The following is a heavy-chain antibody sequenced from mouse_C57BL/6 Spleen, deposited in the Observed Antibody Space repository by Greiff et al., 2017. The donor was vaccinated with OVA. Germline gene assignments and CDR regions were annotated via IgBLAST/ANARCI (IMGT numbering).Heavy chain of an antibody. CDR1: GYTFTSYW. J-gene: IGHJ4*01. CDR3: ARGWDGYYLYAMDY. Sequence: QVQLQQSGAELVRPGSSVKLSCQASGYTFTSYWMHWVKQRPIQGLEWIGNIDPSDSATHYNQKFKEKATLTVDQSSSTAYMQLSSLTSEDSAVYYCARGWDGYYLYAMDYWGQGTSVTVSS. D-gene: IGHD2-3*01. CDR2: IDPSDSAT. V-gene: IGHV1-52*01.